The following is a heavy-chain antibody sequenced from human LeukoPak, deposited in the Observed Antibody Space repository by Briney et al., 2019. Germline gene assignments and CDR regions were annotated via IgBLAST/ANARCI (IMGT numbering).Heavy chain of an antibody. J-gene: IGHJ4*02. V-gene: IGHV4-59*01. CDR2: IYYSGST. Sequence: SETLSLTCTVSGGHISTYYWSWIRQAPGKGLEWIGYIYYSGSTKYNPSLKSRVTISVDTSKNQFSLKLSSVTAADTAVYFCARGITDSIWYLDYWGQGTLVTVSS. CDR1: GGHISTYY. D-gene: IGHD3-22*01. CDR3: ARGITDSIWYLDY.